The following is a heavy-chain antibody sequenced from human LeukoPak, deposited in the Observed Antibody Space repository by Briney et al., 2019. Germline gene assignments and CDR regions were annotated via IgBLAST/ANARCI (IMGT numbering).Heavy chain of an antibody. V-gene: IGHV3-74*01. CDR3: VRDGQGSTPLDY. D-gene: IGHD1-26*01. CDR1: GFTFSSHW. Sequence: GGSLRLSCAASGFTFSSHWMHWVRQAPGKGLVWVSGISSDGSRPRYADSVNGRFTISRDNAKNTPYLQMNSLRAEDTAVYFCVRDGQGSTPLDYWGQGTLATVSS. CDR2: ISSDGSRP. J-gene: IGHJ4*02.